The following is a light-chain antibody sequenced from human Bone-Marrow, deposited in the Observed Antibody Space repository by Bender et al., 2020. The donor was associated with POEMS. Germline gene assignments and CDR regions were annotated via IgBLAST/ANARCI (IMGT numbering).Light chain of an antibody. CDR1: SSNIGAGYG. J-gene: IGLJ3*02. CDR2: AND. Sequence: QSVLTQPPSVSGAPGQRVTISCTGSSSNIGAGYGVHWYQQLPGTAPKLLIYANDNRPAGVPDRFSGPKAGTSASLAIAGLRAEDEADYYCAAWDAGLSGGVFGGGTKLTVL. CDR3: AAWDAGLSGGV. V-gene: IGLV1-40*01.